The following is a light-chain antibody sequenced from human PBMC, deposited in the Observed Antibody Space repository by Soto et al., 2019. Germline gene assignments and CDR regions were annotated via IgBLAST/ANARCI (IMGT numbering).Light chain of an antibody. Sequence: SVLTQPPSASGTPGQRVTISCSGSSSNIGSNTVNWYQQLPGTAPKLLIYSNNQRPSGVPDRFSGSKSGTSASLAISGLQSEDEADYYCAAWDDSLNGPGYVFGTGTKATVL. CDR2: SNN. CDR3: AAWDDSLNGPGYV. CDR1: SSNIGSNT. J-gene: IGLJ1*01. V-gene: IGLV1-44*01.